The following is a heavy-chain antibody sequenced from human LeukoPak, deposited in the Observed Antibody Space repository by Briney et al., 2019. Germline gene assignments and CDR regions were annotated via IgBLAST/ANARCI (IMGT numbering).Heavy chain of an antibody. CDR2: ISGSGGST. Sequence: PGGSLRLSCAASGFTFSTYAMSWVRQAPGKGLEWVSGISGSGGSTYYADSVKGRFTISRDNSKNTLYLQMNSLRAEDTAVYYCARCRGPNTFGGVHDYWGQGTLVTVSS. D-gene: IGHD3-16*01. J-gene: IGHJ4*02. V-gene: IGHV3-23*01. CDR1: GFTFSTYA. CDR3: ARCRGPNTFGGVHDY.